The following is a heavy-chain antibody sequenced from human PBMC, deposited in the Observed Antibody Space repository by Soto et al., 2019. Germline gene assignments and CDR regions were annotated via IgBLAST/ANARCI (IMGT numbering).Heavy chain of an antibody. V-gene: IGHV1-3*01. J-gene: IGHJ5*01. CDR2: INAANGDT. CDR3: VRSHVSGTGIDCFDS. D-gene: IGHD1-1*01. Sequence: ASVKVSCKASGYTFTSYGIHWVRQAPGQRLEWMGWINAANGDTKYSPKFQGRVTITRDTSASTAYMELSSLRSEDTAVYYCVRSHVSGTGIDCFDSWGQGPLVTVSS. CDR1: GYTFTSYG.